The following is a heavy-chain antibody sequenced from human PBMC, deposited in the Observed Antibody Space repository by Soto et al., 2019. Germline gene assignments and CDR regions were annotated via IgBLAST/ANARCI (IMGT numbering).Heavy chain of an antibody. Sequence: SVKVSCKASGGTFSSYAISWVRQAPGQGLEWMGGIIPIFGTANYPQKFQGRVTITADESTSTDYMELSSLRSEDTAVYYCEKSKWEPAGWFDPWGQGTLVTVSS. CDR1: GGTFSSYA. CDR3: EKSKWEPAGWFDP. V-gene: IGHV1-69*13. CDR2: IIPIFGTA. D-gene: IGHD1-26*01. J-gene: IGHJ5*02.